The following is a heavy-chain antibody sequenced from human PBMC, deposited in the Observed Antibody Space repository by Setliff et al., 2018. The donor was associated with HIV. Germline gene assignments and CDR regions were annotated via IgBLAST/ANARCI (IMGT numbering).Heavy chain of an antibody. V-gene: IGHV3-23*01. D-gene: IGHD6-13*01. CDR1: GFRFRTYA. CDR2: ISGDGGRAT. J-gene: IGHJ5*02. Sequence: GGSLRLSCVASGFRFRTYAMSWVRQSQGKGLEWVSLISGDGGRATHYSDSVKGRFTISRDDSKNTLYLQMNSLRVEDTAVYYCAKQTVSSSWSNWFGPWGQGTLVTVSS. CDR3: AKQTVSSSWSNWFGP.